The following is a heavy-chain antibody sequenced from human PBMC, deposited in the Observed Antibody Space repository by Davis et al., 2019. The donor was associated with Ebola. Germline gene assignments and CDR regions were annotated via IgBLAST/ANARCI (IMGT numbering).Heavy chain of an antibody. Sequence: AASVQVSCKASGYTFTSYGISWVRQAPGQGLEWMGWINAGNGITKYSQKFQGRVTITRDTSASTAYMELSSLRSEDTAVYYCARASSSWYYDWFDPWGQGTLVTVSS. CDR3: ARASSSWYYDWFDP. CDR2: INAGNGIT. J-gene: IGHJ5*02. D-gene: IGHD6-13*01. V-gene: IGHV1-18*04. CDR1: GYTFTSYG.